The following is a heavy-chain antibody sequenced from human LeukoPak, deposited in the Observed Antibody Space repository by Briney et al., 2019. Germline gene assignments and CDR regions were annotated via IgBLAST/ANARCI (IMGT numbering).Heavy chain of an antibody. Sequence: GSLRLSCAASGFTFSDAWMSWVRQPPGKGLEWIGEIYHSGSTNYNPSLKSRVTISVDKSKNQFSLKLSSVTAADTAVYYCGGLRLAVGEYYFDYWGQGTLVTVSS. V-gene: IGHV4-4*02. D-gene: IGHD3-10*01. CDR2: IYHSGST. J-gene: IGHJ4*02. CDR1: GFTFSDAW. CDR3: GGLRLAVGEYYFDY.